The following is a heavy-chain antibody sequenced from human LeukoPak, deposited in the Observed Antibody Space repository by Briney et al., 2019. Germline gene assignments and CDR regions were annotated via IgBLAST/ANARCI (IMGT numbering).Heavy chain of an antibody. Sequence: GSLRLSCAASGFTFSSYWMSWLRQAPGKGLEWVSYISSSGSTIYYADSVKGRFTSSRDNANNLLYLQMSSLRAEDTAVYYCAREGTRRGNDAFDIWGQGTMVTVSS. CDR2: ISSSGSTI. D-gene: IGHD3-10*01. V-gene: IGHV3-48*04. J-gene: IGHJ3*02. CDR3: AREGTRRGNDAFDI. CDR1: GFTFSSYW.